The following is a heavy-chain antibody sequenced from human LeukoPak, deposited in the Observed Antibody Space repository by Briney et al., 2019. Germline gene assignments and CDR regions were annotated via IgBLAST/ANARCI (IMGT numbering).Heavy chain of an antibody. CDR3: ARGGSSGSSNWFDP. J-gene: IGHJ5*02. CDR2: VQDSGST. D-gene: IGHD5-12*01. Sequence: SETLSLTCTVSGGXISSHYCGWIRQPPGKGLEWIGYVQDSGSTNYNPSLKSRVTISLDTSMNHVSLKLTSVTAADTAVYYCARGGSSGSSNWFDPWGQGILVTVSS. CDR1: GGXISSHY. V-gene: IGHV4-59*11.